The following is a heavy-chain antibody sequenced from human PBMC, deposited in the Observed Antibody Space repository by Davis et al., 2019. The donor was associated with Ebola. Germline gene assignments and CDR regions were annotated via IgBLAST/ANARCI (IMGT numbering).Heavy chain of an antibody. J-gene: IGHJ4*02. Sequence: MPSETLSLTCTVSGASMTSGGYHWTWIRQHPGRGLEWIGYISYGGRTSYNPSLKSRIIISEDTAKNQFSLKLSSVTAADTAVYYCAISNLWEVDSWGQGTLVTVSS. D-gene: IGHD1-26*01. V-gene: IGHV4-31*03. CDR3: AISNLWEVDS. CDR1: GASMTSGGYH. CDR2: ISYGGRT.